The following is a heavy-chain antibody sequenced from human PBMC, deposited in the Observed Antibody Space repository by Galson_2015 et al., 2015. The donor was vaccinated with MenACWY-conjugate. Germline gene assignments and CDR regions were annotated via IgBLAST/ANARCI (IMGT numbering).Heavy chain of an antibody. CDR3: AGGVAGGYNYCGLDV. J-gene: IGHJ6*02. CDR2: VIPILGEV. CDR1: GGTFTTFA. Sequence: SVKVSCKASGGTFTTFAISWVRQAPGQGLECVGTVIPILGEVTYAQEFQGRITISADKSTRTAYMELSSLRSDDTAVYYCAGGVAGGYNYCGLDVWGQGTTVIVSS. D-gene: IGHD3-16*01. V-gene: IGHV1-69*04.